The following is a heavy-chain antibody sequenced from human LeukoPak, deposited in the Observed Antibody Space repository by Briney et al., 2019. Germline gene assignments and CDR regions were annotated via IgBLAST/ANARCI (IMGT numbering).Heavy chain of an antibody. CDR3: ARVNTNWPLDY. J-gene: IGHJ4*02. D-gene: IGHD1-1*01. CDR2: IKPDGGQK. V-gene: IGHV3-7*05. CDR1: GFTFTNSW. Sequence: PGGSLRLSCAASGFTFTNSWMSWVRQAPGKGLEWVANIKPDGGQKYYVDSVKGRFTISRDNAKNSLYLQMNSLRAEDTAVYYCARVNTNWPLDYWGQGTLVTVSS.